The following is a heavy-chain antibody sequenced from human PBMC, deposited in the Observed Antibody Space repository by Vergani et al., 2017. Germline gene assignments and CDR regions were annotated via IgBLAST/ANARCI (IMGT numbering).Heavy chain of an antibody. CDR2: INHSGST. CDR3: ASGYCSSTSCDAPYYYYGMDV. D-gene: IGHD2-2*01. CDR1: GGSFSGYY. V-gene: IGHV4-34*01. Sequence: QVQLQQWGAGLLKPSETLSLTCAVYGGSFSGYYWSWIRQPPGKGLEWIGEINHSGSTNYNPSLKSRVTISVDTSKNQFSLKLSSVTAADTAVYYCASGYCSSTSCDAPYYYYGMDVWGQG. J-gene: IGHJ6*02.